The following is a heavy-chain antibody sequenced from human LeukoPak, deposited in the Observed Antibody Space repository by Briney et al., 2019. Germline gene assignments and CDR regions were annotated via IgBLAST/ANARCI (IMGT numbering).Heavy chain of an antibody. Sequence: SETLSLTCTVSGGSIRSSSWWSWVRQPPGKGLECIGEIYHSGTTNYNPSLKSRVTISVDTSKNQFSLKLSSVTAADTAVYYCARVNGAGYHNRPVVWFDYWGQGTLVTVSS. J-gene: IGHJ4*02. CDR3: ARVNGAGYHNRPVVWFDY. CDR1: GGSIRSSSW. V-gene: IGHV4-4*02. CDR2: IYHSGTT. D-gene: IGHD1-14*01.